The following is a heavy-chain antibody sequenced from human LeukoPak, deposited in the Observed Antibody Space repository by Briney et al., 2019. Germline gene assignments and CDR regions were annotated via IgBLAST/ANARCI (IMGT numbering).Heavy chain of an antibody. CDR3: ASEGVVGVTAHFDY. D-gene: IGHD1-26*01. CDR1: GFTFSIYS. V-gene: IGHV3-21*01. J-gene: IGHJ4*02. CDR2: ITSSSSHT. Sequence: GGSLRLSCAASGFTFSIYSMNWVRQALGKGLEWVSSITSSSSHTFYADSVKGRFTISRDNAKSSLYLQMNNLRADDTAVYYCASEGVVGVTAHFDYWGQGTLVTVSS.